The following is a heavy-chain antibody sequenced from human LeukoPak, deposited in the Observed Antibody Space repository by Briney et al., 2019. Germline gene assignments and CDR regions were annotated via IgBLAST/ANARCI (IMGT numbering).Heavy chain of an antibody. D-gene: IGHD3-10*01. CDR2: ISWNSGSI. Sequence: GRSLRLSCAASGFTFDDYAMHWVRQAPGKGLEWVSGISWNSGSIGYADSVKGRFTISRDNAKNSLYLQMNSLRAEDTALYYCAKDMGGSGTRPFDYWGQGTLVTVSS. J-gene: IGHJ4*02. CDR1: GFTFDDYA. V-gene: IGHV3-9*01. CDR3: AKDMGGSGTRPFDY.